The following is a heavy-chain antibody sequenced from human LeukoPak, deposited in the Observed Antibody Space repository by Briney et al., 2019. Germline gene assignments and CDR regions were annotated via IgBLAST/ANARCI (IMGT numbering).Heavy chain of an antibody. V-gene: IGHV4-59*01. J-gene: IGHJ3*02. CDR2: IYYSGST. CDR3: ARDRTATHRGDAFDI. D-gene: IGHD1-1*01. CDR1: GGSISSYY. Sequence: SETLSLTCTVSGGSISSYYWSWIRQPPGKGLEWIGHIYYSGSTNYNPSLKSRVTISEGTSKNQFSLKLSSVTAAHTAVYYCARDRTATHRGDAFDIWGQGTMVTVSS.